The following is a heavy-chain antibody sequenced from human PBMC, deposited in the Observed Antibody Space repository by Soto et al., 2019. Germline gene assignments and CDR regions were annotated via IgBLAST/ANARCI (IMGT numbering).Heavy chain of an antibody. CDR1: GYIFTSYG. CDR2: TSAHNGKT. V-gene: IGHV1-18*01. Sequence: QAHLVQSGPEVKKPGASVKVSCKGSGYIFTSYGIAWVRQAPGQGLEWVGWTSAHNGKTEYAQKVQVRVTVTRHTSTSTAYLELRSLRSDDTALYYCARGRYGDYWGQGALVTVSS. CDR3: ARGRYGDY. D-gene: IGHD4-17*01. J-gene: IGHJ4*02.